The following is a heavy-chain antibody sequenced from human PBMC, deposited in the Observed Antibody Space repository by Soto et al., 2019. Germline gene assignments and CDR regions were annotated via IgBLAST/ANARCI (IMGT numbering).Heavy chain of an antibody. D-gene: IGHD2-2*01. CDR1: VFTFSNYA. J-gene: IGHJ4*02. Sequence: EVQLLESGGGLVQPGGSLRLSCAGSVFTFSNYAVSWVRQAPGKGLEWVSGISGSGDSTNYGDSVKGRFTISRDNAKNTLYLQMNSLRAEDTAVYYCETRLYCSSSSCYAVDYWGQGTLVTVSS. V-gene: IGHV3-23*01. CDR2: ISGSGDST. CDR3: ETRLYCSSSSCYAVDY.